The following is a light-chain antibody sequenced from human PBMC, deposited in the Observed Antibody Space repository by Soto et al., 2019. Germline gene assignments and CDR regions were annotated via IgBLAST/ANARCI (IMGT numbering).Light chain of an antibody. CDR1: QSVSRN. Sequence: EIVMTQSPATLSVSPGERATLSCRASQSVSRNLAWYQKKPGQAPRLLIYGASTRATGIPARFSGSGSGTEFTLTISSLQSEDFEVYYCQQYNNWPPWTFGQGTKVEI. CDR2: GAS. CDR3: QQYNNWPPWT. J-gene: IGKJ1*01. V-gene: IGKV3-15*01.